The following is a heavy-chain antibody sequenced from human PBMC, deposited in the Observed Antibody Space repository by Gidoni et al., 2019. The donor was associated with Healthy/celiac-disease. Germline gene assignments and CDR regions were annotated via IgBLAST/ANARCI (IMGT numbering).Heavy chain of an antibody. CDR2: INHSGST. V-gene: IGHV4-34*01. CDR3: ARGNIAVALDY. CDR1: GGSFSGYY. J-gene: IGHJ4*02. Sequence: LSLTCAVYGGSFSGYYWSWIRQPPGKGLEWIGEINHSGSTNYNPCLKSRVTISVDTSKNQFSLKLSSVTAADTAVYYCARGNIAVALDYWGQGTLVTVSS. D-gene: IGHD6-19*01.